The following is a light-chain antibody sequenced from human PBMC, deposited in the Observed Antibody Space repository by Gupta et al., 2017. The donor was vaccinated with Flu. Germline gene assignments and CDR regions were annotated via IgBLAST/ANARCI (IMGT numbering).Light chain of an antibody. V-gene: IGLV2-8*01. J-gene: IGLJ2*01. Sequence: LTQPPSASGSPGQSVTISCTGTSSDVGGYNYVSWYQQHPGKAPKLMIYEVSKRPSGVPDRFSGSKSGNTASLTVSGLQAEDEADYYCSSYAGSNTVVFGGGTKLTVL. CDR2: EVS. CDR3: SSYAGSNTVV. CDR1: SSDVGGYNY.